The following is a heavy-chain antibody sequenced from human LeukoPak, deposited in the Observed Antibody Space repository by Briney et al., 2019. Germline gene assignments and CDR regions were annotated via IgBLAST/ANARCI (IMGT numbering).Heavy chain of an antibody. J-gene: IGHJ3*02. CDR2: IYYSGST. V-gene: IGHV4-59*01. CDR1: GGSISSYY. D-gene: IGHD7-27*01. Sequence: KPSETLSLTCTVSGGSISSYYWSWIRQPPGKGLGWIGYIYYSGSTNYNPSLKSRVTISVDTSKNQFSLKLSSVTAADTAVYYCARDLTWGAFDIWGQGTMVTVSS. CDR3: ARDLTWGAFDI.